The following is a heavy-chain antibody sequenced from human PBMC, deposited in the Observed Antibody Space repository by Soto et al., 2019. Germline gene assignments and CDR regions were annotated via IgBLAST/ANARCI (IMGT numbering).Heavy chain of an antibody. CDR2: INPDGFRK. D-gene: IGHD2-21*02. Sequence: EVQLVESGGGLVQPGGSMRLSCAAAGVSFNTYWMSWVRQAPGKGLEWVASINPDGFRKYFADSVKGRFTISRDSAENSLYLQMISLKAEDTSVYYCARWESGDWYLGVCGQGTLVTVAS. J-gene: IGHJ4*02. CDR3: ARWESGDWYLGV. CDR1: GVSFNTYW. V-gene: IGHV3-7*03.